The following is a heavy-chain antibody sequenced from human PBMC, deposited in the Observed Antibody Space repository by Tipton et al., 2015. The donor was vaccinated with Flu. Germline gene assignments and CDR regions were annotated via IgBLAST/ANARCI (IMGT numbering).Heavy chain of an antibody. CDR3: ARHSTGRVLDY. CDR2: INHSGST. J-gene: IGHJ4*02. CDR1: GGSFSGYY. V-gene: IGHV4-34*01. D-gene: IGHD4-17*01. Sequence: LRLSCTVSGGSFSGYYWSWIRQPPGKGLEWIGEINHSGSTNYNPSLKSRVTISVGTSKNQFSLKLSSVTAADTAVYYCARHSTGRVLDYWGQGTLVTVSS.